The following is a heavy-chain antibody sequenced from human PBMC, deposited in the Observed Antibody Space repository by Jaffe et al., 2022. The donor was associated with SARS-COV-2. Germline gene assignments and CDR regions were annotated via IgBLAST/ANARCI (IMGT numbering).Heavy chain of an antibody. D-gene: IGHD5-18*01. CDR2: IYSGGST. CDR1: GFTVSSNY. Sequence: EVQLVESGGGLVQPGGSLRLSCAASGFTVSSNYMSWVRQAPGKGLEWVSVIYSGGSTYYADSVKGRFTISRHNSKNTLYLQMNSLRAEDTAVYYCARGPSYGRPPHFDYWGQGTLVTVSS. CDR3: ARGPSYGRPPHFDY. V-gene: IGHV3-53*04. J-gene: IGHJ4*02.